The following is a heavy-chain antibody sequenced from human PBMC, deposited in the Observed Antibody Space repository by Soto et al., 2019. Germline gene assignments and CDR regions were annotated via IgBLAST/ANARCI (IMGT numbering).Heavy chain of an antibody. CDR1: GFTFSSYG. Sequence: PGGALRLSCAASGFTFSSYGMHWVRQAPGKGLEWVAVISYDGSNKYYADSVKGRFTISRDNSKNTLYLQMNSLRAEDTAVYYCAKEREQQLVHYYYGMDVWGQGTTVTVSS. CDR2: ISYDGSNK. CDR3: AKEREQQLVHYYYGMDV. D-gene: IGHD6-13*01. V-gene: IGHV3-30*18. J-gene: IGHJ6*02.